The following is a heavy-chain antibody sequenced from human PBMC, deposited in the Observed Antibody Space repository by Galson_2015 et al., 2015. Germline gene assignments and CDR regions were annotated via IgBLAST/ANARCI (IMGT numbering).Heavy chain of an antibody. J-gene: IGHJ4*02. D-gene: IGHD6-13*01. Sequence: SVKVSCKASGYTFTSYGISWVRQAPGQGLEWMGWISAYNGNTNYAQKLQGRVTMTTDTSTSTAYMELRSLRSDDTAVYYCAGVGYSSSWWTGLFDYWGQGTLVTVSS. CDR3: AGVGYSSSWWTGLFDY. CDR1: GYTFTSYG. CDR2: ISAYNGNT. V-gene: IGHV1-18*01.